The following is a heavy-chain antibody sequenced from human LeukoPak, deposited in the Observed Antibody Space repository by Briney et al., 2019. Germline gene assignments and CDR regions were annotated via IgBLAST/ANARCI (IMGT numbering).Heavy chain of an antibody. Sequence: GGSLRLSCAVSGFTFSSYWMSWVRQAPGKGLEWVAVISYDGSNKYYADSVKGRFTISRDNSKNTLYLQMNSLRAEDTAVYYCASFDGIAAAGTGVDYWGQGTLVTVSS. CDR1: GFTFSSYW. CDR2: ISYDGSNK. V-gene: IGHV3-30*03. J-gene: IGHJ4*02. D-gene: IGHD6-13*01. CDR3: ASFDGIAAAGTGVDY.